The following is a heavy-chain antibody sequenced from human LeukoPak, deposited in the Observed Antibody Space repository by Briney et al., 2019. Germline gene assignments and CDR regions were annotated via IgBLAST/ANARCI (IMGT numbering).Heavy chain of an antibody. D-gene: IGHD6-19*01. V-gene: IGHV3-74*01. Sequence: PGGSLRLSCTASGFTFSSYRMHWVRQPPGKGLVWVSRINSDGSSTTYADSVKGRFTISRDNAKNTLYLQTNSLRGEDTAVYYCARWGSGWNGLDFWGQGSLVTVSS. J-gene: IGHJ4*02. CDR1: GFTFSSYR. CDR2: INSDGSST. CDR3: ARWGSGWNGLDF.